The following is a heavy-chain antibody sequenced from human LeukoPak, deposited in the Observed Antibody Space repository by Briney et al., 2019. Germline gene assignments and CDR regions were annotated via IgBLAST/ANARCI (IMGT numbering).Heavy chain of an antibody. CDR2: ISSSGSTI. V-gene: IGHV3-11*01. D-gene: IGHD3-3*01. CDR1: GFTFSDYY. Sequence: GGSLRPSCAASGFTFSDYYMSWIRQAPGKGLEWVSYISSSGSTIYYADSVKGRFTISRDNAKSSLYLQMNSLRAEDTVVYYCARQLYDFWSGYYHQGNWFDPWGQGTLVTVSS. CDR3: ARQLYDFWSGYYHQGNWFDP. J-gene: IGHJ5*02.